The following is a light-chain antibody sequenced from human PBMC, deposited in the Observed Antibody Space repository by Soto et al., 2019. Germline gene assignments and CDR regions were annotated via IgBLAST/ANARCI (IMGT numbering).Light chain of an antibody. CDR2: EVS. J-gene: IGLJ1*01. V-gene: IGLV2-14*01. CDR1: SSDVGGSNY. CDR3: SSYTSSNTLEV. Sequence: QSALIQPASVSGSPGQSITISCTGTSSDVGGSNYVSWYQHHPHRAPKLLIYEVSYRPSGVSNRFSGSKSGNTASLTISGLQAEDEAGYYCSSYTSSNTLEVFGIGTKLTVL.